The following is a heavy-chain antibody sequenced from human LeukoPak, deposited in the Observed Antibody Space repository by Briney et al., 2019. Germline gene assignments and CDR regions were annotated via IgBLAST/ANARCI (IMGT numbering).Heavy chain of an antibody. Sequence: GGSLRLSCAASGFTFSNYLMHWVRQAPGKGLEWVAVISYGGSTKHYADSVKGRFTISRDNSKNTLYLQMNSLRAEDMAVYYCARGTRFLEWLFSEFDYWGQGTLVTVSS. CDR3: ARGTRFLEWLFSEFDY. CDR2: ISYGGSTK. CDR1: GFTFSNYL. V-gene: IGHV3-30-3*01. J-gene: IGHJ4*02. D-gene: IGHD3-3*01.